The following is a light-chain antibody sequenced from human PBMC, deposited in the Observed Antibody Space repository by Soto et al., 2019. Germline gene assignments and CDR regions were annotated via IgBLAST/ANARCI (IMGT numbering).Light chain of an antibody. J-gene: IGLJ1*01. CDR3: SSYRRPTTLV. V-gene: IGLV2-14*01. Sequence: QSALTQPASVSGSPGQSITISCTGTNTDIGGYNWVSWYQQHPGRAPKLIIYEVTNRPSGVSDRFSSSKSGNTASLTISGLRTDDEADYFCSSYRRPTTLVFGPGTKVTVL. CDR2: EVT. CDR1: NTDIGGYNW.